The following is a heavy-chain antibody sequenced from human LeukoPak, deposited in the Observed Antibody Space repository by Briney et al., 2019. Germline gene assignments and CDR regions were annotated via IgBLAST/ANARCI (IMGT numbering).Heavy chain of an antibody. Sequence: KAGGSLRLSCAASGFTFSSYSMNWVRQAPGKGLEWVSSISSSSSYIYYADSVKGRFTISRDNAKNSLYLQMNSLRAEDTAVYYCARGKNCYDSSGYYPWGQGTLVTVSS. J-gene: IGHJ5*02. CDR3: ARGKNCYDSSGYYP. D-gene: IGHD3-22*01. CDR2: ISSSSSYI. CDR1: GFTFSSYS. V-gene: IGHV3-21*01.